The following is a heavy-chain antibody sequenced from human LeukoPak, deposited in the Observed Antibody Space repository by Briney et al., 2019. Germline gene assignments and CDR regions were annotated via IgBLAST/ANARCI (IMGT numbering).Heavy chain of an antibody. Sequence: SETLSLTCSVSGGAIRTNGYYWGWIRQTPGKGLEWIGSIYHSGITYYNPSLKSRLTISVDTSRNQFSLKLTSVTAADTAIYYCARDVRSGSYLGPWGQGTHVTVSS. CDR1: GGAIRTNGYY. CDR3: ARDVRSGSYLGP. J-gene: IGHJ5*02. CDR2: IYHSGIT. V-gene: IGHV4-39*07. D-gene: IGHD6-19*01.